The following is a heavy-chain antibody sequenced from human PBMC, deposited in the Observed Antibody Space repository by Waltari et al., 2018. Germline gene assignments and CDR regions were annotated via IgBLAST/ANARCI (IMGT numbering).Heavy chain of an antibody. Sequence: QVQLVESGGGVVQPGGSLRLSCAASGFTFSSYGMHWVRQAPGKGLEWVAFIRYDGSNKYYADSVKGRFTISRDNSKNTLYLQMNSLRAEDTAVYYCARDFIEIFSFAYSGYDYSFDYWGQGTLVTVSS. J-gene: IGHJ4*02. D-gene: IGHD5-12*01. CDR1: GFTFSSYG. CDR3: ARDFIEIFSFAYSGYDYSFDY. CDR2: IRYDGSNK. V-gene: IGHV3-30*02.